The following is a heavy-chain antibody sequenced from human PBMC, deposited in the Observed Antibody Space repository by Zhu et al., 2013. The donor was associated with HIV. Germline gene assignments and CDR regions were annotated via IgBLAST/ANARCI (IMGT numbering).Heavy chain of an antibody. D-gene: IGHD2-15*01. Sequence: QVQLVQSGAEVKKPGASVKVSCKASGYTFTSYGISWVRQAPGQGLEWMGWISAYNGNTNYAQKLQGRVTMTTDTSTSTAYMELRSLRSDDTAVYYCARTIRWYCSGGSCYHLPVDYWGQGTLVTVSS. CDR2: ISAYNGNT. V-gene: IGHV1-18*04. J-gene: IGHJ4*02. CDR1: GYTFTSYG. CDR3: ARTIRWYCSGGSCYHLPVDY.